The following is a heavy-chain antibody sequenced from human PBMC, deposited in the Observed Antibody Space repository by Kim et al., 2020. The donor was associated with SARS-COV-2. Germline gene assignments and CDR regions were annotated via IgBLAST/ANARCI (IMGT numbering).Heavy chain of an antibody. Sequence: SETLPLTCTVSGGSISSYYWSWIRQPPGKGLEWIGYIYYSGSTNYNPSLKSRVTISVDTSKNQFSLKLSSVTAADTAVYYCASSTSCYPLGCGFDPWGQGTLVTVSS. CDR2: IYYSGST. CDR1: GGSISSYY. CDR3: ASSTSCYPLGCGFDP. J-gene: IGHJ5*02. D-gene: IGHD2-2*01. V-gene: IGHV4-59*01.